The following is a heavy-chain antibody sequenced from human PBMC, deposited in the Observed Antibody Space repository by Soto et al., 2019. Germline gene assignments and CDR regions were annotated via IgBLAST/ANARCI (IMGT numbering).Heavy chain of an antibody. D-gene: IGHD2-2*02. CDR2: ISSSSRYM. V-gene: IGHV3-21*01. J-gene: IGHJ3*02. Sequence: GGSLRLSCAASGFTFSSYNMNWVRQAPGKGLEWVSSISSSSRYMYYADSVKGRLTISRDNAKNSLYLHMNSLRAEDTAVYYCARGYCSRTSCYTGDAFDIWSQGTVVTVSS. CDR1: GFTFSSYN. CDR3: ARGYCSRTSCYTGDAFDI.